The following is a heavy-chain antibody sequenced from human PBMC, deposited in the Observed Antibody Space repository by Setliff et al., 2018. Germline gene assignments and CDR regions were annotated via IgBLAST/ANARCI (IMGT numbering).Heavy chain of an antibody. CDR1: GGSISSYY. Sequence: SETLSLTCTVSGGSISSYYWSWIRQPPGKGLEWIGSIYHSGSTYYNPSLKSRVTISVDTSKNQFSLKLSSVTAADTAVYYCTRLYYTSRALYFDIWGQGHPVTVSS. V-gene: IGHV4-59*08. CDR2: IYHSGST. J-gene: IGHJ4*02. D-gene: IGHD3-3*01. CDR3: TRLYYTSRALYFDI.